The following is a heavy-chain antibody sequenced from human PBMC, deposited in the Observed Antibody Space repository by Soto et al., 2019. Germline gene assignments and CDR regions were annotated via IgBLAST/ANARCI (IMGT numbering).Heavy chain of an antibody. CDR2: ISYDGSNK. D-gene: IGHD6-13*01. Sequence: GGSLRLSCAASGFTFSSYGMHWVRQAPGKGLEWVAVISYDGSNKYYADSVKGRFTISRDNSKNTPYLQMNSLRAEDTAVYYCATGPGYSSSWYFYYGMDVWGQGPTVTVS. J-gene: IGHJ6*02. V-gene: IGHV3-30*03. CDR3: ATGPGYSSSWYFYYGMDV. CDR1: GFTFSSYG.